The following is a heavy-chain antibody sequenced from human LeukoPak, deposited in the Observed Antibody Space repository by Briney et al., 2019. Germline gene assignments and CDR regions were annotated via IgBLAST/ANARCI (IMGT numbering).Heavy chain of an antibody. D-gene: IGHD1-14*01. J-gene: IGHJ5*02. CDR2: ISWDGDNT. V-gene: IGHV3-43*01. Sequence: GGSLRLSCAASGFTFDGYTMHWVRRAPGKGLEWVSLISWDGDNTYYADSVKGRFTISRDNSKNSLYLQMSSLRTEDTALYYCAKGTGRSTLNWFDPWGQGTLVTVSS. CDR1: GFTFDGYT. CDR3: AKGTGRSTLNWFDP.